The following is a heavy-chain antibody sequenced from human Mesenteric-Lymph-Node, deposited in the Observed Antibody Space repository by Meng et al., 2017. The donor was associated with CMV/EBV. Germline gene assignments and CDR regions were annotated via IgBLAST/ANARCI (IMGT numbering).Heavy chain of an antibody. CDR2: LSGSGSTI. V-gene: IGHV3-11*01. J-gene: IGHJ6*02. CDR1: GFTFSDYY. Sequence: GGSLRLSCAASGFTFSDYYMSWIRQAPGKGLEWVSYLSGSGSTIYYADSVKGRFTISRDNAKNSLYLQMNSPRAEDTAVYYCASPVRIASRPFYYGLDVWGQGTTVTVSS. D-gene: IGHD6-6*01. CDR3: ASPVRIASRPFYYGLDV.